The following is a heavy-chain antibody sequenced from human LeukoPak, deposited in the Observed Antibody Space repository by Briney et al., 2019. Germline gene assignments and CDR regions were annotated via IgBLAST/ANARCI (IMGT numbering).Heavy chain of an antibody. J-gene: IGHJ4*02. Sequence: SETLSLTCAVYGGSFSGYYWSWIRQPPGKGLEWIGEINHSGSTNYNPSLKSRVTIPVDTSKNQFSLKLSSVTAADTAVYYCARGLGRTIFGVVMAAREIDYWGQGTLVTVSS. V-gene: IGHV4-34*01. CDR3: ARGLGRTIFGVVMAAREIDY. CDR2: INHSGST. D-gene: IGHD3-3*01. CDR1: GGSFSGYY.